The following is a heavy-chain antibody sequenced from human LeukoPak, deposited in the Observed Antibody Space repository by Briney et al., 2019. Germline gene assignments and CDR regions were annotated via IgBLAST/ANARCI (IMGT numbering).Heavy chain of an antibody. V-gene: IGHV4-39*07. CDR1: GGSISRSPYY. CDR2: IYYSGST. Sequence: SETLSLTCTVSGGSISRSPYYWGWIRQPPGKGLEWIGSIYYSGSTNYNPSLKSRVTISVDTSKNQFSLKLSSVTAADTAVYYCARGGRKRGGFDYWGQGTLVTVSS. CDR3: ARGGRKRGGFDY. J-gene: IGHJ4*02. D-gene: IGHD1-14*01.